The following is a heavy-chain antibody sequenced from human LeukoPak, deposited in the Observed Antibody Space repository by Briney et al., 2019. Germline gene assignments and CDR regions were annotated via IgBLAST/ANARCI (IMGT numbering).Heavy chain of an antibody. Sequence: TGGSLRLSCAASEFTFSSYTMNWVRQAPGKGLEWVSSISSSSSYIYYADSVKGRFTISRDNSKNTLYLQMNSLRAEDTAVYYCATPPTVTRNYWGQGILVTVSS. D-gene: IGHD4-17*01. CDR3: ATPPTVTRNY. CDR1: EFTFSSYT. CDR2: ISSSSSYI. J-gene: IGHJ4*02. V-gene: IGHV3-21*04.